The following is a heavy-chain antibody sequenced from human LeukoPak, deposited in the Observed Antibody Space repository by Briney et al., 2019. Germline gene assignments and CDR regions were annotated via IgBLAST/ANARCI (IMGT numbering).Heavy chain of an antibody. CDR1: GGSISGYY. CDR3: ARKSLKFDY. V-gene: IGHV4-59*01. J-gene: IGHJ4*02. CDR2: IYYSGST. Sequence: KPSETLSLTCTVSGGSISGYYWSWIRQPPGKGLEWIGYIYYSGSTNYNPSLKNRVTISIDTSKNQFSLKLSSVTAADTAVYYCARKSLKFDYWGQGTLVTVSS.